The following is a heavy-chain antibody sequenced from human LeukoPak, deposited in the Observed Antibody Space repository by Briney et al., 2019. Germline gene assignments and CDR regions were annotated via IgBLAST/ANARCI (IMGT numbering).Heavy chain of an antibody. D-gene: IGHD5-18*01. J-gene: IGHJ4*02. V-gene: IGHV4-59*01. CDR3: ARGKTWIQLWRRYYFDY. CDR2: IYYSGST. Sequence: SETLSLTXTVSGGSISSYYWSWIRQPPGKGLEWIGYIYYSGSTNYNPSLKSRVTISVDTSKNQFSLKLSSVTAADTAVYYCARGKTWIQLWRRYYFDYWGQGTLVTVSS. CDR1: GGSISSYY.